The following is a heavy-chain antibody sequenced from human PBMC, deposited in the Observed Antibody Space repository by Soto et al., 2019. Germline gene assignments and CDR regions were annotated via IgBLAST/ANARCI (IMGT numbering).Heavy chain of an antibody. J-gene: IGHJ4*02. CDR1: GFRFMNFG. V-gene: IGHV3-30*18. CDR3: AKTGSTGYDLDN. Sequence: PGGSLRLSCSASGFRFMNFGMHWVRQAPGKGLEWVAVTSHDGSNNYYADSVKGRFTISRDNSKSTLYLQMNTLRFEDTAVYYCAKTGSTGYDLDNWGQGT. CDR2: TSHDGSNN. D-gene: IGHD5-12*01.